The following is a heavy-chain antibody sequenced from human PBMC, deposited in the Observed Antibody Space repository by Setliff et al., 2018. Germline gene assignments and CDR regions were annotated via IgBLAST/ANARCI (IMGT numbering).Heavy chain of an antibody. D-gene: IGHD4-17*01. CDR2: INPSSGGI. CDR1: GYIFNTFG. J-gene: IGHJ4*02. Sequence: GASVKVSCKASGYIFNTFGINWMRRAPGQGLEWMGIINPSSGGISYAQKLQGRVIMTRDTSTSTVYMEVSRLRSEDTAVYHCARESVEMTTSTRSGFDYWGQGTLVTVSS. V-gene: IGHV1-46*02. CDR3: ARESVEMTTSTRSGFDY.